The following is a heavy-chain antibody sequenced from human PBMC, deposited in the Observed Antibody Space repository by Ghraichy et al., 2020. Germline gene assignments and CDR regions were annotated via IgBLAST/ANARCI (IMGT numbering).Heavy chain of an antibody. J-gene: IGHJ4*02. D-gene: IGHD3-22*01. Sequence: GSLRLSCAASGFTFSDYYMSWIRQAPGKGLEWVSYISSSGSTIYYTDSVKGRFTISRDNAKNSLYLQMNSLRAEDMAVYYCARDTAPSDSSGYYPDYWGQGTLVTVSS. CDR3: ARDTAPSDSSGYYPDY. CDR2: ISSSGSTI. V-gene: IGHV3-11*01. CDR1: GFTFSDYY.